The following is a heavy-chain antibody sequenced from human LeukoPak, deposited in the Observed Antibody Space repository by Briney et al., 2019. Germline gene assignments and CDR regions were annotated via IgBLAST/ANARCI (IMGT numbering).Heavy chain of an antibody. J-gene: IGHJ4*02. CDR3: ARDQADTAMVDY. Sequence: PSETLSLTCTVSGGSISSSRYYWGWIRQPPGKGLEWIGSIYYSGTTYYNPSLRSRVTISLDTSKNQFSLKLSSVTAADTAVYYCARDQADTAMVDYWGQGTLVTVSS. V-gene: IGHV4-39*07. D-gene: IGHD5-18*01. CDR1: GGSISSSRYY. CDR2: IYYSGTT.